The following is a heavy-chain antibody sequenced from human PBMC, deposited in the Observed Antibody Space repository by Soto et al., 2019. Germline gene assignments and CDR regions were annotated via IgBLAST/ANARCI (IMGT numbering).Heavy chain of an antibody. V-gene: IGHV1-58*02. CDR3: AADARLDYYGSGSYKYYMDV. Sequence: SVKVSCKASGFTFTSSAMQWVRQARGQRLEWIGWIVVGSGNTNYAQKFQERVTITRDMSTSTAYMELSSLRSEDTAVYYCAADARLDYYGSGSYKYYMDVWGKGTTVTVSS. D-gene: IGHD3-10*01. CDR2: IVVGSGNT. J-gene: IGHJ6*03. CDR1: GFTFTSSA.